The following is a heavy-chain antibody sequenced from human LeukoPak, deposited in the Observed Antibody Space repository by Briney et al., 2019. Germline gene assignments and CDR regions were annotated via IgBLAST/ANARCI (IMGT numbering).Heavy chain of an antibody. V-gene: IGHV1-69*13. J-gene: IGHJ4*02. CDR3: ARGLEDTAMVPSLYFDY. D-gene: IGHD5-18*01. CDR1: GGTFSSYA. CDR2: IIPIFGTA. Sequence: ASVKVSCKASGGTFSSYAIRWVRQAPGQGLEWMGGIIPIFGTANYAQKFQGRVTITADESTSTAYMELSSLRSEDTAVYYCARGLEDTAMVPSLYFDYWGQGTLVTVSS.